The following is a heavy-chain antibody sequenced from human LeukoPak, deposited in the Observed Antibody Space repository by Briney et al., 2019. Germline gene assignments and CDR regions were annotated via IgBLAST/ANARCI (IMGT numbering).Heavy chain of an antibody. CDR3: GSTNSNPSLKSRVTISVDTSKNQFSLKLSSVTAPDTAVYYCAIDYGDYLSPSGWSDP. V-gene: IGHV4-34*01. CDR1: GRSMRSYY. J-gene: IGHJ5*02. Sequence: SETQSLTCTVSGRSMRSYYWIWLRQPPGEAGEGLREINHSGSTNLSRSLKSRVPLSLDTCKNHCFLNKRPVTAPGTGVYYRGSTNSNPSLKSRVTISVDTSKNQFSLKLSSVTAPDTAVYYCAIDYGDYLSPSGWSDPWGQGTLVTVSS. CDR2: INHSGST. D-gene: IGHD3-10*01.